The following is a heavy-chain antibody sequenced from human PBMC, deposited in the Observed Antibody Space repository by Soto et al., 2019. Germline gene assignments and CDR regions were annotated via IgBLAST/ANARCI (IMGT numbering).Heavy chain of an antibody. J-gene: IGHJ4*02. CDR2: INHSGST. Sequence: PSETLSLTCAVYGVSFSGYYWTWIRQPPGTGLEWIGEINHSGSTNYSPSLKSRVTISVDTSKNQFSLKLTSVTAADTAVYYCARDKITGLFDYWGQGTLVTVSS. D-gene: IGHD2-8*02. V-gene: IGHV4-34*01. CDR3: ARDKITGLFDY. CDR1: GVSFSGYY.